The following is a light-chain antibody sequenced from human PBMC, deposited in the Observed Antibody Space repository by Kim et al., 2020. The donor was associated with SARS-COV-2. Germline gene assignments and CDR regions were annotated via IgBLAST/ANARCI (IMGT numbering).Light chain of an antibody. J-gene: IGLJ1*01. V-gene: IGLV2-18*02. CDR2: EVS. CDR1: STDVGSYNR. Sequence: GPSVTMSCTGTSTDVGSYNRVSWYQQPAGTAPKLIIYEVSKRPAGVPDRFSEYKSGNTDSLTIAGLQAEDEADYYCSSYTTSNTGVFGTGTKVTVL. CDR3: SSYTTSNTGV.